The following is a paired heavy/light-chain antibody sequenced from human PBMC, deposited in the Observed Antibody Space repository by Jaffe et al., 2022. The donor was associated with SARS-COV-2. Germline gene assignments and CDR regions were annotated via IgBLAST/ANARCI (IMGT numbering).Heavy chain of an antibody. CDR1: GFTFSSYA. V-gene: IGHV3-30-3*01. J-gene: IGHJ4*02. Sequence: QVQLVESGGGVVQPGRSLRLSCAASGFTFSSYAMHWVRQAPGKGLEWVAVISYDGSNKYYADSVKGRFTISRDNSKNTLYLQMNSLRAEDTAVYYCARDGAEIWGQRYYFDYWGQGTLVTVSS. CDR3: ARDGAEIWGQRYYFDY. CDR2: ISYDGSNK. D-gene: IGHD6-25*01.
Light chain of an antibody. CDR2: DTS. J-gene: IGLJ3*02. V-gene: IGLV7-46*01. Sequence: QAVVTQEPSLTVSPGGTVTLTCGSSTGAVTSGHYPYWFQQKPGQAPRTLIYDTSNKHSWTPARFSGSLLGGKAALTLSGAQPEDEAEYYCLLSYSGARPVFGGGTKLTVL. CDR3: LLSYSGARPV. CDR1: TGAVTSGHY.